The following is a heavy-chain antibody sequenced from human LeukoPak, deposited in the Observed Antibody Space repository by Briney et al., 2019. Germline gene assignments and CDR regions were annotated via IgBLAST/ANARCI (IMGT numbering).Heavy chain of an antibody. CDR3: ARGTRSVVVEPAASLDY. D-gene: IGHD2-2*01. CDR1: GYTFTGYY. Sequence: ASVKVSCKASGYTFTGYYIHWVRQAPGQGLEWMGWINPDSGGTNYAQNFQGRVTMTRDTSISTAYMELSGLRSDDTAVYYCARGTRSVVVEPAASLDYWGQGTLVTVSS. CDR2: INPDSGGT. J-gene: IGHJ4*02. V-gene: IGHV1-2*02.